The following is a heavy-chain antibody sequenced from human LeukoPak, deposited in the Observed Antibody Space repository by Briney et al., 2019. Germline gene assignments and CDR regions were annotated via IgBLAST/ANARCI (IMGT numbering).Heavy chain of an antibody. CDR2: FDPEDGET. J-gene: IGHJ4*02. CDR3: ATRREWNLEFDY. D-gene: IGHD3-3*01. Sequence: ASVKVSCKVSGYTLTELSMHWVRQAPGKGLEWMGGFDPEDGETIYAQKFQGRVTMTEDTSTDTAYMELSSLRSEDTAVCYCATRREWNLEFDYWGQGTLVTVSS. V-gene: IGHV1-24*01. CDR1: GYTLTELS.